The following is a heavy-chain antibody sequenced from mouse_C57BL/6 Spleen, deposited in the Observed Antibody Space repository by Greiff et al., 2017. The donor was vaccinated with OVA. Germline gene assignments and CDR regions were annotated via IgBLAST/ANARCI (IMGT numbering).Heavy chain of an antibody. Sequence: VQLQQSGPELVKPGASVKISCKASGYTFTDYYMNWVKQSHGKSLEWIGDINPNNGGTSYNQKFKGKATLTVDKSSSTAYMELRSLTSDDSAVYYCARRDGYYYYYFDYWGQGTTLTVSS. D-gene: IGHD2-3*01. CDR3: ARRDGYYYYYFDY. V-gene: IGHV1-26*01. CDR2: INPNNGGT. CDR1: GYTFTDYY. J-gene: IGHJ2*01.